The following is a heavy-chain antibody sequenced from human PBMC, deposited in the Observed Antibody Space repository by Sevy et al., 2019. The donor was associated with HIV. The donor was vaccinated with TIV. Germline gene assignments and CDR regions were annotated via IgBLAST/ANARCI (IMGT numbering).Heavy chain of an antibody. CDR1: GFTFSSYS. J-gene: IGHJ6*02. V-gene: IGHV3-21*01. CDR3: AREKGNYYDKDGMDV. D-gene: IGHD3-22*01. Sequence: GSLRLSCAASGFTFSSYSMNWVRQAPGKGLEWVSSISSSSSYIYYADSVKGRFTISRDNAKNSLYLQMNSLRAEDTAVYYCAREKGNYYDKDGMDVWGQGTTVTVSS. CDR2: ISSSSSYI.